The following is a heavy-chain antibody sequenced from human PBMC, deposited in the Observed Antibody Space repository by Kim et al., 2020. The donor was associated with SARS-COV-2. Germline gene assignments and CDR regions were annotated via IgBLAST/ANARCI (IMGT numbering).Heavy chain of an antibody. CDR3: ARGIAVDPGAFDI. Sequence: NYAQKLQGRVTMTTDTSTSTAYMELRSLGSDDTAVYYCARGIAVDPGAFDIWGQGTMVTVSS. D-gene: IGHD6-19*01. J-gene: IGHJ3*02. V-gene: IGHV1-18*01.